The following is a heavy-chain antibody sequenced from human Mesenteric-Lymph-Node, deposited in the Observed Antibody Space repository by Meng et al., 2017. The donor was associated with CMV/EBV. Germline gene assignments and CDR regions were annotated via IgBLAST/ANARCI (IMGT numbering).Heavy chain of an antibody. V-gene: IGHV4-38-2*02. CDR2: IYHSGGT. CDR1: GYSISSGYY. Sequence: SETLSLTCTVSGYSISSGYYWGWIRQPPGKGLEWIGSIYHSGGTYYNPSLKSRVTISVDTSKNQFSLKLSSVTAADTAVYYCARERGYSYGHSDYWGQGTLVTV. CDR3: ARERGYSYGHSDY. J-gene: IGHJ4*02. D-gene: IGHD5-18*01.